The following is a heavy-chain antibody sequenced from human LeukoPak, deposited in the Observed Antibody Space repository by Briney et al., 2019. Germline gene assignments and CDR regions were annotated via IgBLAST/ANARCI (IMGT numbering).Heavy chain of an antibody. J-gene: IGHJ4*02. CDR3: ASYSPNDIVVVPAAIRGYYFDY. CDR1: GFTVSSNY. D-gene: IGHD2-2*02. Sequence: GGSLRLSCAASGFTVSSNYMSWVRQAPGKGLEWVSSISSSSSYIYYADSVKGRFTISRDNAKNSLYLQMNSLRAEDTAVYYCASYSPNDIVVVPAAIRGYYFDYWGQGTLVTVSS. CDR2: ISSSSSYI. V-gene: IGHV3-21*01.